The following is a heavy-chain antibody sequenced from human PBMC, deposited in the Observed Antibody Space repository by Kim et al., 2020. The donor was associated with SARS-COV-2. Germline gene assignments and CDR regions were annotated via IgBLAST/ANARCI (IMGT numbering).Heavy chain of an antibody. D-gene: IGHD6-19*01. CDR1: GFTFGRFTFSSVW. J-gene: IGHJ3*02. Sequence: GGSLRLSCAASGFTFGRFTFSSVWMSWGRQPPGKGLECGANIKNDGSQEEYVESMKGRFTISRDNAQNSLYLQMTSLRAEDTALYYCARTVAGRFDAFDIWGQGTLVTVSS. V-gene: IGHV3-7*03. CDR2: IKNDGSQE. CDR3: ARTVAGRFDAFDI.